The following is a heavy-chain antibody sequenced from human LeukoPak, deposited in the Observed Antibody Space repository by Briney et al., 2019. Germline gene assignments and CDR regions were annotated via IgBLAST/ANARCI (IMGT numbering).Heavy chain of an antibody. J-gene: IGHJ4*02. V-gene: IGHV3-30*04. CDR3: AKETIAAAGTSTDY. CDR2: ISYDGSNK. CDR1: GFTFSSYA. D-gene: IGHD6-13*01. Sequence: PGGSLRLSCAASGFTFSSYAMHWVRQAPGKGLEWVAVISYDGSNKYYADSVKGRFTISRDNSKNTLYLQMNSLRAEDTAVYYCAKETIAAAGTSTDYWGQGTLVTVSS.